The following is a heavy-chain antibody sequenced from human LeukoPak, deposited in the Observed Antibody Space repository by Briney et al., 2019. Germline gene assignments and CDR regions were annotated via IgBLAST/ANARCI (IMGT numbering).Heavy chain of an antibody. J-gene: IGHJ4*02. Sequence: SETLSLTCTVSGGSITSSSYYWGWIRQPPEKGLEWIGTFYYSGSTYYNSSLKSRVTISVDTSKNQFSLKLSSVTAADTAVYYCARGRGSLDYWGQGTLVTVSS. CDR3: ARGRGSLDY. V-gene: IGHV4-39*07. D-gene: IGHD3-10*01. CDR1: GGSITSSSYY. CDR2: FYYSGST.